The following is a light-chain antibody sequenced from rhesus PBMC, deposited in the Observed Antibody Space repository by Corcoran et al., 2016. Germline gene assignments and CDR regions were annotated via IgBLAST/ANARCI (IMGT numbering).Light chain of an antibody. CDR2: YAN. J-gene: IGKJ4*01. CDR3: QQGNSKPLT. Sequence: DIQMSQSPSSLSASIGDRVTITCRASQDITNSLNWYQQKAGKAPNLLIYYANTLAIWVPSRFSGSGSGTEFTLTISSLQPEDFATYYCQQGNSKPLTFGGGTKVELK. V-gene: IGKV1-32*02. CDR1: QDITNS.